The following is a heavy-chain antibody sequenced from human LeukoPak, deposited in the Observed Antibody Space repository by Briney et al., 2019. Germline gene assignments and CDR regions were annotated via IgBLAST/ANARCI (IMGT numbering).Heavy chain of an antibody. CDR3: AKLYDILTGYYNVDY. Sequence: PGGSLRLSCAASGFTFSSYWMSWVRQAPGKGLEWVANIRQDGSEKYYVDSVKGRFTISRDNAKNSLYLQMNSLRAEDTAVYYCAKLYDILTGYYNVDYWGQGTLVTVSS. V-gene: IGHV3-7*02. CDR1: GFTFSSYW. D-gene: IGHD3-9*01. J-gene: IGHJ4*02. CDR2: IRQDGSEK.